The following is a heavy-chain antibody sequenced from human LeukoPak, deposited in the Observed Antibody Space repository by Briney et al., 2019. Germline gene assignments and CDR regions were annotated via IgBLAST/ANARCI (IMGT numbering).Heavy chain of an antibody. CDR3: ARGKGSSMYYYYGMDV. D-gene: IGHD6-13*01. J-gene: IGHJ6*02. Sequence: PGGSLRLSCAASGFTVSSNYMSWVRQAPGKGLKWVSVIYSGGSTYYADSVKGRFTISRDNSKNTLYLQMNSLRAEDTAVYYCARGKGSSMYYYYGMDVWGQGTTVTVSS. V-gene: IGHV3-66*01. CDR2: IYSGGST. CDR1: GFTVSSNY.